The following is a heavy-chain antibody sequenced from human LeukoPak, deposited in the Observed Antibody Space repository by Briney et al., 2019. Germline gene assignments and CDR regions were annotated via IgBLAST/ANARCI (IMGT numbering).Heavy chain of an antibody. CDR1: GYTFTSYD. V-gene: IGHV1-18*01. J-gene: IGHJ4*02. CDR2: TSAYNGNT. Sequence: ASVKVSCKASGYTFTSYDINWVRQATGQGLEWMGWTSAYNGNTNYAQKLQGRVTMTTDTSTSTAYMELRSLRSDDTAVYYCARDIWYSGGDRGVLDFDYWGQGTLVTVSS. D-gene: IGHD1-26*01. CDR3: ARDIWYSGGDRGVLDFDY.